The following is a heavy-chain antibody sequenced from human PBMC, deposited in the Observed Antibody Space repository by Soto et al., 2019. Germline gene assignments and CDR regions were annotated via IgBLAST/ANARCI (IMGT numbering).Heavy chain of an antibody. CDR3: ARESNGPRFYDY. J-gene: IGHJ4*02. CDR1: GESFSGYY. Sequence: PSETLSLTCAVYGESFSGYYWSWIRQPPGKGLEWIGEIHDSGSTNYNPSLKSRLIISVDTSRNQFSLKLSSVTAADTAVYYCARESNGPRFYDYWGQGTLVTVSS. D-gene: IGHD1-1*01. V-gene: IGHV4-34*01. CDR2: IHDSGST.